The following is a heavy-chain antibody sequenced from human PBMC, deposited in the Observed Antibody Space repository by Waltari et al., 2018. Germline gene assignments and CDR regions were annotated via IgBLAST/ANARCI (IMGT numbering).Heavy chain of an antibody. D-gene: IGHD2-15*01. V-gene: IGHV4-30-4*08. J-gene: IGHJ4*02. CDR2: IYYSGST. CDR3: SRVTRGYGGNLGVYYFDY. Sequence: QVQLQESGPGLVKPSQTLSLTCTVSGGSISSGDYYWSWIRQPPGKGLEWIGYIYYSGSTNYKPSLKSLCTISVDTSQNQFSLKLSSVTVADTAVYYCSRVTRGYGGNLGVYYFDYWGQGTLVTVSS. CDR1: GGSISSGDYY.